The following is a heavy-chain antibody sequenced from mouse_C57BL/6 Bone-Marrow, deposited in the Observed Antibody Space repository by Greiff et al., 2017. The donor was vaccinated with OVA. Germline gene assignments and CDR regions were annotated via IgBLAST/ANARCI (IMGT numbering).Heavy chain of an antibody. CDR2: INPYNGGT. CDR3: ASLRYPNYYAMDY. D-gene: IGHD1-1*01. CDR1: GYTFTDYY. V-gene: IGHV1-19*01. Sequence: EVQGVESGPVLVKPGASVKMSCKASGYTFTDYYMNWVKQSHGKSLEWIGVINPYNGGTSYNQKFKGKATLTVDKSSSTAYMELNSLTSEDSAVYYCASLRYPNYYAMDYWGQGTSVTVSS. J-gene: IGHJ4*01.